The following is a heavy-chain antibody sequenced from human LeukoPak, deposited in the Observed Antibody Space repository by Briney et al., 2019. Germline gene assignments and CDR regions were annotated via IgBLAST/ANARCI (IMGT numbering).Heavy chain of an antibody. CDR2: IHYSGNT. D-gene: IGHD3-3*01. CDR1: GGSTSSSNYY. J-gene: IGHJ4*02. V-gene: IGHV4-39*01. CDR3: ARLGAGPTYYDFWSGYSSFYFDY. Sequence: PSETLSLTCTVSGGSTSSSNYYWGWIRQPPGKGLEWIGGIHYSGNTYYNPSLKSRVTISIDTSKNQFSLKLSSVTAADTAVYYCARLGAGPTYYDFWSGYSSFYFDYWGQGTLVTVSS.